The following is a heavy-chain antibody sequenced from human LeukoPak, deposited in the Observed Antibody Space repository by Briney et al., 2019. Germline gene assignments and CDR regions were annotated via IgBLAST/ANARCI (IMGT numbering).Heavy chain of an antibody. CDR2: LNPNSGHP. Sequence: ASVKVSCKASGYTFTSYDINWVRQATGQGLEWMGWLNPNSGHPGYAQKFQGRVTLTRNTSISTAYMELSSLRSEDTAVYYCARRPQAGGTGIGYWGQGTLVTVSS. D-gene: IGHD6-19*01. CDR1: GYTFTSYD. CDR3: ARRPQAGGTGIGY. J-gene: IGHJ4*02. V-gene: IGHV1-8*01.